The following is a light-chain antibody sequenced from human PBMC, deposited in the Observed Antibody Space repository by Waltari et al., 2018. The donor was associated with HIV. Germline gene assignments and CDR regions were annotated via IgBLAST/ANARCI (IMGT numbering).Light chain of an antibody. CDR3: GTWDTSRTAYV. Sequence: QPIFTRPPSVSAAPAHTATISCPGPPSNIATTYLSRYQPLPGTAPKLLIFENDKRPSGIPDRFSGSKSGTSATLGIIGLQPGDEADYYCGTWDTSRTAYVFTTGTKVSV. CDR1: PSNIATTY. J-gene: IGLJ1*01. V-gene: IGLV1-51*02. CDR2: END.